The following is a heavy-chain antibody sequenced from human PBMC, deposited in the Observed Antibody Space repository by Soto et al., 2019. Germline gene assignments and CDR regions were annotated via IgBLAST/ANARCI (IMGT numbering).Heavy chain of an antibody. J-gene: IGHJ4*02. CDR1: GFTFSSYS. CDR2: ISSSSSTI. CDR3: ASDRSGIVVVPAAIDY. Sequence: EAQLVESGGGLVQPGGSLRLSCAASGFTFSSYSMNWVRQAPWKGLEWVSYISSSSSTIYYADSVKGRFTISRDNAKNSLYLQMNSMKAEDTAVYYCASDRSGIVVVPAAIDYGGQGTLVTVSS. V-gene: IGHV3-48*01. D-gene: IGHD2-2*01.